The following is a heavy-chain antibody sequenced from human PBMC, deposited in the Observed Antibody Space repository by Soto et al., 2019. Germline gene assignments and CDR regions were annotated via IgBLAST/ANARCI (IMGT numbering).Heavy chain of an antibody. CDR1: GFTFSSFG. J-gene: IGHJ6*02. Sequence: LRLSCAASGFTFSSFGMHWVRQAPGKGLEWVAVISYDGSNKYYADSVKGRFTISRDDSKNTLYLQMNSLRAEDTAIYYCASMIIAAAAYYYYGMDVWGQGTTVTVSS. V-gene: IGHV3-30*03. CDR3: ASMIIAAAAYYYYGMDV. CDR2: ISYDGSNK. D-gene: IGHD6-13*01.